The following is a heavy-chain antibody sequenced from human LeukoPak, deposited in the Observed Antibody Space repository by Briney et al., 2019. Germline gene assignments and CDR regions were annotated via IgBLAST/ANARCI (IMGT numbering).Heavy chain of an antibody. CDR3: ARAFTSDAFDI. Sequence: GGSLRLSCAASGFTFSSYWMHWVRQAPGKGLLWVSRINSVGSSTYYADSVKGRFTISRDNAKNTLYLQMNSLRAEDTAVFYCARAFTSDAFDIWGQGTMVTVSS. CDR2: INSVGSST. CDR1: GFTFSSYW. J-gene: IGHJ3*02. D-gene: IGHD1-1*01. V-gene: IGHV3-74*01.